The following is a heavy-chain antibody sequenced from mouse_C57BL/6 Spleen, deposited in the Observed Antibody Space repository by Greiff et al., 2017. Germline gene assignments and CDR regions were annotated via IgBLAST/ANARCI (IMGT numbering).Heavy chain of an antibody. J-gene: IGHJ3*01. D-gene: IGHD2-4*01. V-gene: IGHV1-69*01. CDR2: IDPSDSYT. CDR1: GYTFTSYW. Sequence: QVQLQQPGAELVMPGASVKLSCKASGYTFTSYWMHWVKQRPGQGLEWIGEIDPSDSYTNYNQKFKGKSTLTVDKSSSTAYMQLSSLTSEDSAVYYSARSEGDYGTWFAYWGQGTLVTVSA. CDR3: ARSEGDYGTWFAY.